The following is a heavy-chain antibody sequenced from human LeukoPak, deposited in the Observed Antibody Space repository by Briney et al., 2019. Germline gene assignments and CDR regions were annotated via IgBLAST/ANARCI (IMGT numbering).Heavy chain of an antibody. CDR3: ARERGTAKYYFDY. V-gene: IGHV3-74*01. D-gene: IGHD5-18*01. CDR2: INSDGSST. Sequence: PGGSLRLSCAASGFTFSSYWMHWARQAPGKGLVWVSRINSDGSSTSYADSVKGRFTISRDNAKNTLYLQMNSLRAEDTAVYYCARERGTAKYYFDYWGQGTLVTVSS. CDR1: GFTFSSYW. J-gene: IGHJ4*02.